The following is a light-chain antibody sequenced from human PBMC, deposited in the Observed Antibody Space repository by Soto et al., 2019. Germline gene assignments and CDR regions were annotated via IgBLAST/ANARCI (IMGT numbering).Light chain of an antibody. CDR3: QQYNSYWT. V-gene: IGKV1-5*01. CDR1: QGISGW. CDR2: DAS. J-gene: IGKJ1*01. Sequence: IRMTHSPSTLSASVLYRVSITCRASQGISGWLAWYQQKPGKAPKLLIYDASSLESGVPSRFSGSGSGTEFTLTISSLRPDDFATYYCQQYNSYWTFGQGTKVDIK.